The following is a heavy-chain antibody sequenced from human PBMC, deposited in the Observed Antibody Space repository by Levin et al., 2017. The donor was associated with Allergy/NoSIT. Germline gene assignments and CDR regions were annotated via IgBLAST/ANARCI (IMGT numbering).Heavy chain of an antibody. D-gene: IGHD4-17*01. CDR3: AKEMTRVIPVFDY. CDR2: ITDSGRT. J-gene: IGHJ4*02. Sequence: GGSLRLSCAASGFTFSTYAMSWVRQAPGKGLEWVSAITDSGRTYYADSVKGRFTVSRDNSKNTLYPQMNSLRADDTAVYYCAKEMTRVIPVFDYWGQGTLVTVSS. V-gene: IGHV3-23*01. CDR1: GFTFSTYA.